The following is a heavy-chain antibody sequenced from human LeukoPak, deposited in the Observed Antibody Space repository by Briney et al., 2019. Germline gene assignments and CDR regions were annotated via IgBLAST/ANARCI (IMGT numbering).Heavy chain of an antibody. CDR1: GGSISSGGYS. CDR3: ARVHFRNYVTTSFDY. CDR2: IYHSGST. V-gene: IGHV4-30-2*01. J-gene: IGHJ4*02. Sequence: TPSQTLSLTCAVSGGSISSGGYSWSWIRQPPGKGLEWIGYIYHSGSTYYNPSLKSRVTISVDRSKNQFSLKLSSVTAADTAVYYCARVHFRNYVTTSFDYWGQGTLVTVSS. D-gene: IGHD1-7*01.